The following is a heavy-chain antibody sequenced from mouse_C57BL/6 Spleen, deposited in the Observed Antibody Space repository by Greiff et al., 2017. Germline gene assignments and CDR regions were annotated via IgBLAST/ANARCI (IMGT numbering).Heavy chain of an antibody. V-gene: IGHV5-6*01. J-gene: IGHJ4*01. CDR3: ARQERDYAMDY. Sequence: EVQRVESGGDLVKPGGSLKLSCAASGFTFSSYGMSWVRQTPDKRLEWVATISSGGSYTYYPDSVKGRFTISRDNAKNTLYLHMSSLKSEDTAMYYCARQERDYAMDYWGKGTSVTVSS. CDR2: ISSGGSYT. CDR1: GFTFSSYG.